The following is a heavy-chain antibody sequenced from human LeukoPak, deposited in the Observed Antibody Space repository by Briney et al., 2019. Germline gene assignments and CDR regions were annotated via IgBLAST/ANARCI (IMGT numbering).Heavy chain of an antibody. Sequence: PGGSLRLSCAASGFTFSSYSTNWVRQAPGKGLEWVSSISSSSSYIYYAESVKGRFTISRDNAKNSLYLQMNSLRAEDTAVYYCARGGIAAQRRDVFDIWGQGTIVTVSS. CDR2: ISSSSSYI. V-gene: IGHV3-21*01. CDR1: GFTFSSYS. J-gene: IGHJ3*02. CDR3: ARGGIAAQRRDVFDI. D-gene: IGHD6-13*01.